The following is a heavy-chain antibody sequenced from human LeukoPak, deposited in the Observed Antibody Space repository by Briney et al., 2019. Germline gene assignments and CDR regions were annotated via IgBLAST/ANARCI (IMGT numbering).Heavy chain of an antibody. CDR1: GFTFSSYW. D-gene: IGHD1-26*01. CDR2: INSDGSSS. V-gene: IGHV3-74*01. Sequence: GGSLRLSCAASGFTFSSYWMFWVRQAPGKGLVWVSRINSDGSSSNYADSVKGRFTISRDNAKNTLYLQMNSLRPEDTAVYYCAKEGDDDYLDYWGQGTLVTVSS. J-gene: IGHJ4*02. CDR3: AKEGDDDYLDY.